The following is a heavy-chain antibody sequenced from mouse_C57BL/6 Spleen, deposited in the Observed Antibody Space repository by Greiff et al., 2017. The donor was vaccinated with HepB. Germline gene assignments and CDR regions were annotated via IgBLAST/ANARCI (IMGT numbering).Heavy chain of an antibody. Sequence: EVQLQESGPELVKPGASVKMSCKASGYTFTDYNMHWVKQSHGKSLEWIGYINPNNGGTSYNQKFKGKATLTVNKSSSTAYMELRSLTSEDSAVYYGARTSYSNYEGNFDYWGQGTTLTVSS. V-gene: IGHV1-22*01. D-gene: IGHD2-5*01. CDR2: INPNNGGT. J-gene: IGHJ2*01. CDR3: ARTSYSNYEGNFDY. CDR1: GYTFTDYN.